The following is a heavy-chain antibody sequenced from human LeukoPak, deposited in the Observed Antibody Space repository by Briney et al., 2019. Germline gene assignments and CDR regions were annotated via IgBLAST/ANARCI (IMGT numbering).Heavy chain of an antibody. CDR1: GGSFSGYY. V-gene: IGHV4-34*01. CDR2: INHSGST. D-gene: IGHD3-9*01. J-gene: IGHJ6*02. CDR3: ARGLIIRNTLTGYGHYYYGMDV. Sequence: SETLSLTCAVYGGSFSGYYWSWIRQPPGKGLEWIGEINHSGSTNYNPSLKSRVTISVDTSKNQFSLKLSSVTAADTAVYYCARGLIIRNTLTGYGHYYYGMDVWGQGTTVTVSS.